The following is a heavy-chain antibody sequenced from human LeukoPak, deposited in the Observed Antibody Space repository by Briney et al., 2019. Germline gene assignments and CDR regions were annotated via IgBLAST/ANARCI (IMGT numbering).Heavy chain of an antibody. CDR1: GFTFSSYG. CDR2: IRYDGSNK. V-gene: IGHV3-30*02. J-gene: IGHJ4*02. D-gene: IGHD6-19*01. CDR3: ATGSSSDWYGQLDY. Sequence: GGSLRLSCAASGFTFSSYGMHWVRQAPGKGLEWVAFIRYDGSNKFYVDSVKGRFTISRDNSKNTLYLQMNSLRAEDTAVYYCATGSSSDWYGQLDYWGQGTLVTVSS.